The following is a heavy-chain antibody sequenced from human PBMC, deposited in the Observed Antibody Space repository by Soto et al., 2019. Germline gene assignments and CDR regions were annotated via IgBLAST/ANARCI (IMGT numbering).Heavy chain of an antibody. V-gene: IGHV3-74*01. CDR2: INSDGSST. CDR1: GFTFSSYG. J-gene: IGHJ6*02. CDR3: ARDRTMVRGVTPMDYGMDV. Sequence: GGSLRLSCAASGFTFSSYGMHWVRQAPGKGLVWVSRINSDGSSTSYADSVKGRFTISRDNAKNTLYLQMNSLRAEDTAVYYCARDRTMVRGVTPMDYGMDVWGQGTTVTVSS. D-gene: IGHD3-10*01.